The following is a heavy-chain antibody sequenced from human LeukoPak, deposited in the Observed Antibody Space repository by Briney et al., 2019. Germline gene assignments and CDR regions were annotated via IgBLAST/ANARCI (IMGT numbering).Heavy chain of an antibody. V-gene: IGHV3-13*01. D-gene: IGHD6-19*01. CDR1: GFDFSFND. Sequence: GGSLRLSCAASGFDFSFNDMHWVRQAPGKALEWLSGIGIRGDTYYLGSVKGRFTISRDDAKNSLYLQMTSLRAGDTAVYYCAKAAEQWLGHFDYWGQGTLVTVSS. CDR3: AKAAEQWLGHFDY. J-gene: IGHJ4*02. CDR2: IGIRGDT.